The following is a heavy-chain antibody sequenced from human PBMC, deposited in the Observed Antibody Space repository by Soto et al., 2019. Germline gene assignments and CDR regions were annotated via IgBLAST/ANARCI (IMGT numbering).Heavy chain of an antibody. CDR1: GGPISSYY. Sequence: PSETLSLTCTVSGGPISSYYWSWIRQPPGKGLEWIGYIYYSGSTNYNPSLKSRVTISVDTSKNQFSLKLSSVTAADTAVYYCARDRQRGKAGMDVWGQGTTVTVSS. V-gene: IGHV4-59*01. CDR2: IYYSGST. D-gene: IGHD3-10*01. J-gene: IGHJ6*02. CDR3: ARDRQRGKAGMDV.